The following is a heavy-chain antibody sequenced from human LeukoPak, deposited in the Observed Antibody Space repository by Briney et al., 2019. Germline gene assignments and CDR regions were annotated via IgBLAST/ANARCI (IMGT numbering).Heavy chain of an antibody. D-gene: IGHD3-22*01. J-gene: IGHJ5*02. CDR2: IDQKYACT. CDR3: AKGGVPGNNYFDR. CDR1: GFTFRSYA. Sequence: PGGSLRLSFAASGFTFRSYAMIWLRQAPGKGRDGVATIDQKYACTSYADRVKGRFTISSDTSKKTLYLLMNSLRDADTAVYFCAKGGVPGNNYFDRWGQGTLATVSS. V-gene: IGHV3-23*01.